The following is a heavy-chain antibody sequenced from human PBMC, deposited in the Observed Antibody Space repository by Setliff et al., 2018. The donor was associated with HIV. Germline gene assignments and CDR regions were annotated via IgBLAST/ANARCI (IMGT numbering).Heavy chain of an antibody. Sequence: VKVSCKASGYSFTTYDINWARQAPGQGLEWMGWVDPNTGNAGYEQKFQGRVTMTRDTSISTAYMELSSLTSEDTAVYYCARMEYDVRGRTPNWFDPWGPGTLVTVSS. CDR3: ARMEYDVRGRTPNWFDP. CDR1: GYSFTTYD. D-gene: IGHD2-8*01. V-gene: IGHV1-8*01. CDR2: VDPNTGNA. J-gene: IGHJ5*02.